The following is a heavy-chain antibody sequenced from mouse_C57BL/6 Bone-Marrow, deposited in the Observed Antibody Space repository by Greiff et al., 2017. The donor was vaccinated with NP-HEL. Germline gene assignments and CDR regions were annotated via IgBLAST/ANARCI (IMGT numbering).Heavy chain of an antibody. CDR3: ASIYYGNWGFAY. CDR2: ISNGGGST. Sequence: EVKLMESGGGLVQPGGSLKLSCAASGFTFSDYYMYWVRQTPEKRLEWVAYISNGGGSTYYLDTVKGRFTISRDNAKNTLYLQMSRLKSEDTAMYYCASIYYGNWGFAYWGQGTLVTVSA. CDR1: GFTFSDYY. D-gene: IGHD2-1*01. V-gene: IGHV5-12*01. J-gene: IGHJ3*01.